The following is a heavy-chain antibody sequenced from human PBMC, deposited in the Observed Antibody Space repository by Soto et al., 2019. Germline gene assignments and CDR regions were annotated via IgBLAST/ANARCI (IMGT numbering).Heavy chain of an antibody. CDR3: ARGWQRNYYYYGMDV. CDR1: GGSFSGYY. Sequence: XETLSLTCAVYGGSFSGYYWSWIRQPPGKGLEWIGEINHSGSTNYNPSLKSRVTISVDTSKNQFSLKLSSVTAADTAVYYCARGWQRNYYYYGMDVWGQGTTVTVSS. J-gene: IGHJ6*02. CDR2: INHSGST. D-gene: IGHD6-25*01. V-gene: IGHV4-34*01.